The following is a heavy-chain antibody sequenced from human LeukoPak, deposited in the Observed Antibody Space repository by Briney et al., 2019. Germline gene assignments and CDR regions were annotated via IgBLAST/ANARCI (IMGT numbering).Heavy chain of an antibody. J-gene: IGHJ4*02. D-gene: IGHD2-15*01. CDR1: GFTFSTYS. CDR2: ITGNGGGT. Sequence: SGGSLRLSCAASGFTFSTYSVSWVRQAPGKGLEWVSAITGNGGGTYYADSVKGRFTISRDNPKNTLFLQMNSLRAEDTAVYYCAKDREPSAYSPGDYWGQGTLVTVSS. CDR3: AKDREPSAYSPGDY. V-gene: IGHV3-23*01.